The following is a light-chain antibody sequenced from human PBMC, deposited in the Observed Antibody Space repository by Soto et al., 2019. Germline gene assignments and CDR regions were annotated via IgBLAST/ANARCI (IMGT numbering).Light chain of an antibody. J-gene: IGLJ2*01. CDR3: SSYTNRRTII. CDR1: SSDVGGYNY. Sequence: QSALTQPASVSGSPGQSITISCTGTSSDVGGYNYVSWYQQHPGKAPKLMVYDVTKRPSGVSYRFSGSKAGNTASLTISGLQAEDEAGYYCSSYTNRRTIIFGGGTKVTVL. CDR2: DVT. V-gene: IGLV2-14*01.